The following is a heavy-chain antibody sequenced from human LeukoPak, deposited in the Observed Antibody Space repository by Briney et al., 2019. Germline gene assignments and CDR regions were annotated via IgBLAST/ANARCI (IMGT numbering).Heavy chain of an antibody. CDR2: ISSSSSYI. J-gene: IGHJ4*02. Sequence: PGGSLRLSCAASGFNFSSYSMNWVRQAPGKGLEWVSSISSSSSYIYYADSVKGRFTISRDNAKNSLYLQMNSLRAEDTAVYYCARGYGSGSHCFDYWGQGTLVTVSS. D-gene: IGHD3-10*01. CDR1: GFNFSSYS. V-gene: IGHV3-21*01. CDR3: ARGYGSGSHCFDY.